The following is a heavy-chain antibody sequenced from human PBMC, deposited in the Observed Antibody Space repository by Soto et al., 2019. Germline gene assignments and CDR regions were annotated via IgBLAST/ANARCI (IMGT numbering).Heavy chain of an antibody. D-gene: IGHD3-16*01. CDR3: ARDGGFYYFDY. J-gene: IGHJ4*02. CDR1: GYTFTSYY. V-gene: IGHV1-46*01. Sequence: VASVKVSCKASGYTFTSYYIHWVRQAPGHGPDWMGIINPNGGNTSYAQKFRGRATITRDTSASTAYMELSSLRSEDTAVYYCARDGGFYYFDYWGQGTPVTVSS. CDR2: INPNGGNT.